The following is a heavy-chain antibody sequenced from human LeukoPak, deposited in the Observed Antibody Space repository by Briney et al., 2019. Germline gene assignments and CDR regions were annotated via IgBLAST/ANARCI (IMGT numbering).Heavy chain of an antibody. CDR3: AKDHSSRYYGSGSYYYYYMDV. D-gene: IGHD3-10*01. V-gene: IGHV3-30*18. CDR1: GFTVSSNY. J-gene: IGHJ6*03. CDR2: IPYDGSNK. Sequence: TGGSLRLSCAASGFTVSSNYMSWVRQAPGKGLEWVAVIPYDGSNKYYADSVKGRFTISRDNSKNTLYLQMNSLRAEDTAVYYCAKDHSSRYYGSGSYYYYYMDVWGKGTTVTVSS.